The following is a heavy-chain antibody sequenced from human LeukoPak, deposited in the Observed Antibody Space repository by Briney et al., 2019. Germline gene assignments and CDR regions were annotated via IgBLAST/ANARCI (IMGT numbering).Heavy chain of an antibody. Sequence: SETLSLTCTVSGYSISSGHYWGWIRQPPGKGLEWIGSMYHSGSTYYNPPLKSRVTISEDTSKNQFSLKLRSVTAADTAVYYCARSEPGGGFYFDYWGQGTLVTVSS. V-gene: IGHV4-38-2*02. CDR2: MYHSGST. CDR1: GYSISSGHY. J-gene: IGHJ4*02. D-gene: IGHD1-14*01. CDR3: ARSEPGGGFYFDY.